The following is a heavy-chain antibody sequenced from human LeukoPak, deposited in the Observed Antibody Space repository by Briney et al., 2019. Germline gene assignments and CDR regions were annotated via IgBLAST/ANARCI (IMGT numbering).Heavy chain of an antibody. CDR1: GFTFSSYW. CDR3: ARETYYYDSSGFPSDAFDI. V-gene: IGHV3-7*01. Sequence: GGSLRLSCAASGFTFSSYWMSWVRQAPGKGVEWVANIEQDGSEKYYVDSVKGRFTISRDNAKNSLYLQMNSLRAEDTAVYYCARETYYYDSSGFPSDAFDIWGQGTMVTVSS. CDR2: IEQDGSEK. J-gene: IGHJ3*02. D-gene: IGHD3-22*01.